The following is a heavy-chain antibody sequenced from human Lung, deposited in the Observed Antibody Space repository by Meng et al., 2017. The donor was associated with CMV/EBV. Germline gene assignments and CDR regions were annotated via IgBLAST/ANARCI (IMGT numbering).Heavy chain of an antibody. CDR1: GGSISSSNW. CDR3: ASFPPPGKQWLVTDY. V-gene: IGHV4-4*02. J-gene: IGHJ4*02. Sequence: VKRQEPGPGLVKPSGTLSLTCAVSGGSISSSNWWSWVRQPPGKGLEWIGEIYHSGSTNYNPSLKSRVTISVDKSKNQFSLKLSSVTAADTAVYYCASFPPPGKQWLVTDYWGQGTLVTVSS. CDR2: IYHSGST. D-gene: IGHD6-19*01.